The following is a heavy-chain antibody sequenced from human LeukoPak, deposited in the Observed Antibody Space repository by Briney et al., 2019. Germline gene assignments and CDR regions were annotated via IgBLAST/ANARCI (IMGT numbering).Heavy chain of an antibody. CDR1: GFTFSSYW. CDR2: IKQDGSEK. Sequence: GGSLRLSSAASGFTFSSYWMSWVRQAPGKGLEWVANIKQDGSEKYYVDSVKGRFTISRDNAKNSLYLQMNSLRAEDTAVYYCARDFLTGYYSPAPYYYYMDVWGKGTTVTISS. J-gene: IGHJ6*03. CDR3: ARDFLTGYYSPAPYYYYMDV. D-gene: IGHD3-9*01. V-gene: IGHV3-7*03.